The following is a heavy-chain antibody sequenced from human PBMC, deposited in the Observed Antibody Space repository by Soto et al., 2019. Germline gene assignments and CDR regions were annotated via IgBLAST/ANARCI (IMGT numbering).Heavy chain of an antibody. CDR3: ARPREEYYYYYGMDV. CDR2: IIPIFGTA. J-gene: IGHJ6*02. CDR1: GGTFSSYA. Sequence: QVQLVQSGAEVKKPGSSVKVSCKATGGTFSSYAISWVRQAPEQGLEWMGGIIPIFGTANYAQKFQGRVTITADESTSTAYMELSSLRSEDTAVYYCARPREEYYYYYGMDVWGQGTTVSVSS. V-gene: IGHV1-69*01.